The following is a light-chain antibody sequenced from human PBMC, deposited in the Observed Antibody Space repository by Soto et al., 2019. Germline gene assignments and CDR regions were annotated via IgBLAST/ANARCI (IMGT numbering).Light chain of an antibody. V-gene: IGLV4-69*01. CDR3: QTWGSGAWV. J-gene: IGLJ3*02. Sequence: QPVLTQSPSASASLGASVRLTCTLNSGHSSYAIAWHQQQPEKGPRYLMKVNSDGSHSKGDGTPDRFSGTSSGAERYLTISSLQSEDEADYYCQTWGSGAWVFGGGTKLTVL. CDR2: VNSDGSH. CDR1: SGHSSYA.